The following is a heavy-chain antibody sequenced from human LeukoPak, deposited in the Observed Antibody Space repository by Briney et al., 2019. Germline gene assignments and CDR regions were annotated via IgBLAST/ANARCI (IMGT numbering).Heavy chain of an antibody. CDR1: GFTFSSYS. V-gene: IGHV3-21*04. CDR3: AKDKSSGSYSLNAFDI. CDR2: ISSSSSYI. Sequence: PGGSLRLSCTASGFTFSSYSMNWVRQAPGKGLEWVSSISSSSSYIYYADSVKGRFTISRDNAKNSLYLQMNSLRAEDTALYYCAKDKSSGSYSLNAFDIWGQGTMVTVSS. J-gene: IGHJ3*02. D-gene: IGHD1-26*01.